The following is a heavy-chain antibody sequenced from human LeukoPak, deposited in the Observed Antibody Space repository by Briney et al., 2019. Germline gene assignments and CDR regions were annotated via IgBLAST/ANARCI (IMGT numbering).Heavy chain of an antibody. Sequence: ASVKVSCKASGGTFSSYAISWVRQAPGQGLEWMGRIIPILGIANYAQKFQGRVTITADKSTSTAYMELSSQRSEDTAVYYCARDLSVTYSRFDPWGQGTLVTVSS. D-gene: IGHD4-23*01. CDR2: IIPILGIA. V-gene: IGHV1-69*04. J-gene: IGHJ5*02. CDR1: GGTFSSYA. CDR3: ARDLSVTYSRFDP.